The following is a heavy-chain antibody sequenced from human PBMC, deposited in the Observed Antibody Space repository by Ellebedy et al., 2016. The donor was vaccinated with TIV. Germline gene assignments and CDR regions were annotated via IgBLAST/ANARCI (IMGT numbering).Heavy chain of an antibody. CDR3: ARVAWIQGKLDY. J-gene: IGHJ4*02. Sequence: GGSLRLSXAASGFTVSSNYMSWVRQAPGKGLEWVSVIYSGGSTYYADSVKGRFTISRDNSKNTLYLQMNSLRAEDTAVYYCARVAWIQGKLDYWGQGTLVTVSS. CDR2: IYSGGST. CDR1: GFTVSSNY. V-gene: IGHV3-66*01. D-gene: IGHD5-18*01.